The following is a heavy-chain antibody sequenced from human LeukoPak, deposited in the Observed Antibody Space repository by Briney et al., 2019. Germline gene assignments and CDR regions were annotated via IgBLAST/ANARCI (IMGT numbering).Heavy chain of an antibody. CDR2: ISWNSGSI. D-gene: IGHD3-22*01. Sequence: PGGSLRLSCAASGFTFDDYAMHWVRHAPGKGLEWVSGISWNSGSIGYADSVKGRFTISRDNAKNSLYLQMNSLRAEDTALYYCAKGSYYDSSGYLDYWGQGTLVTVSS. J-gene: IGHJ4*02. CDR3: AKGSYYDSSGYLDY. V-gene: IGHV3-9*01. CDR1: GFTFDDYA.